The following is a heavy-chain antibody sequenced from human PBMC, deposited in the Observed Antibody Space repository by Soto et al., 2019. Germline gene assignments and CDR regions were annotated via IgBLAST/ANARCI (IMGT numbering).Heavy chain of an antibody. J-gene: IGHJ6*02. CDR3: AIFPIFGVVIKWYYYYGMDV. Sequence: PSQTLSLTCAISGDSVSSNSAAWNWIRQSPSRGLEWLGRTYYRSKWYNDYAVSVKSRITINPDTSKNQFSLQLNSVTPEDTAVYYCAIFPIFGVVIKWYYYYGMDVWGQGTTVTVS. V-gene: IGHV6-1*01. CDR1: GDSVSSNSAA. D-gene: IGHD3-3*01. CDR2: TYYRSKWYN.